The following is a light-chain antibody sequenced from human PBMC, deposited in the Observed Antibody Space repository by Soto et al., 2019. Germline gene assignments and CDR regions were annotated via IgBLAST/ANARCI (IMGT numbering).Light chain of an antibody. Sequence: QSVLTQPPSVSGAPGQRVTISCTGGSSKIGAGYDVHWYQQLPGTAPKLLIDGNSNRPSGVPDRFSGSKSGPSASLAITWLQAEDEADYYCQSYDSSLSGFYVFGTGTKVTAL. CDR2: GNS. CDR1: SSKIGAGYD. J-gene: IGLJ1*01. V-gene: IGLV1-40*01. CDR3: QSYDSSLSGFYV.